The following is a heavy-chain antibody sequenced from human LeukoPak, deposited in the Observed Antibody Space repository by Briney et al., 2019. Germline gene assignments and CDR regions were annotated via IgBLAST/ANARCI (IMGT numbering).Heavy chain of an antibody. J-gene: IGHJ4*02. Sequence: GSLRLSCAASGFTFSSYAMSWVRQAPGKGLEWIGEIHHSGGTNSNPSLKNRVTMSIDMSKNQFSLKLKSVTAADTAVYYCARATASGSGRAYDHWAQGNLVPVSS. CDR2: IHHSGGT. V-gene: IGHV4-34*01. CDR1: GFTFSSYA. CDR3: ARATASGSGRAYDH. D-gene: IGHD3-10*01.